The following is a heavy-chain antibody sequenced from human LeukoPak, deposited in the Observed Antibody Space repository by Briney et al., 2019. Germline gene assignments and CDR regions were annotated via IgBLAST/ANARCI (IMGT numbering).Heavy chain of an antibody. CDR2: IYHSGST. CDR3: ARVGYCSSTSCPGAFDI. D-gene: IGHD2-2*01. J-gene: IGHJ3*02. V-gene: IGHV4-30-2*01. CDR1: GGSISRGGYY. Sequence: PSETLSLTCTVSGGSISRGGYYWSWIRQPPGKGLEWIGYIYHSGSTYYNPSLKSRVTISVDRSKNQFSLKLSSVTAADTAVYYCARVGYCSSTSCPGAFDIWGQGTMVTVSS.